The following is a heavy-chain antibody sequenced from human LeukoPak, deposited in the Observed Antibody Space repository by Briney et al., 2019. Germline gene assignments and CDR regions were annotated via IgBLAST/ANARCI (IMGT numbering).Heavy chain of an antibody. Sequence: GGSLRLSCAASGLTFSSYGMHWVRQAPGKGLEWVAFIRYDGSNKYYADSVKGRFTISRDNSKNTLYLQMNSLRAEDTAVYYCAKGPAGEWELLVRNNSFDPWGQGTLVTVSS. CDR3: AKGPAGEWELLVRNNSFDP. CDR1: GLTFSSYG. CDR2: IRYDGSNK. J-gene: IGHJ5*02. V-gene: IGHV3-30*02. D-gene: IGHD1-26*01.